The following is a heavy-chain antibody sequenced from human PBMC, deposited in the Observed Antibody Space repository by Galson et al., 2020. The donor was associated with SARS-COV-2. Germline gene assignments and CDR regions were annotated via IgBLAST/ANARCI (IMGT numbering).Heavy chain of an antibody. V-gene: IGHV3-23*01. Sequence: TGGSLRLSCAASGFTFASYAMTWVRQAPGKGLEWVSGISGSGGGAYYADSLKGRFTISRDNSKNTLVLQMNSLRAEDTAVYYCAKYSHMTLDYWGQGTLVTVSS. CDR3: AKYSHMTLDY. J-gene: IGHJ4*02. D-gene: IGHD2-15*01. CDR2: ISGSGGGA. CDR1: GFTFASYA.